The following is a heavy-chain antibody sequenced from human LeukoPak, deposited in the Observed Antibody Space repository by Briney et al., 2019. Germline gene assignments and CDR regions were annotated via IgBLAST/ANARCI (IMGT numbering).Heavy chain of an antibody. J-gene: IGHJ4*02. D-gene: IGHD3-22*01. CDR2: ISSSGSTI. Sequence: PGGSLRLSCAASGFTFSNAWMSWVRQAPGKGLEWVSYISSSGSTIYYADSVKGRFTISRDNAKNSLYLQMNSLRAEDTAVYYCAREDSSGYKPFDYWGQGTLVTVSS. V-gene: IGHV3-11*04. CDR3: AREDSSGYKPFDY. CDR1: GFTFSNAW.